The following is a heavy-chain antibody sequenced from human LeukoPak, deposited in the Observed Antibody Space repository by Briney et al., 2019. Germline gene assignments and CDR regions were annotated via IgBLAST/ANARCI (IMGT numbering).Heavy chain of an antibody. J-gene: IGHJ3*01. D-gene: IGHD2-8*01. CDR2: IYSRGGT. CDR1: GFSVSNNY. V-gene: IGHV3-53*01. Sequence: GGSLRLSCAVSGFSVSNNYMNWVRQAPGKGLEWVSLIYSRGGTSYADSVKGRFTISRDNAENTLYLQMNSLRAEDTALYYCARSQSGVFDVWGQGTMVTVSS. CDR3: ARSQSGVFDV.